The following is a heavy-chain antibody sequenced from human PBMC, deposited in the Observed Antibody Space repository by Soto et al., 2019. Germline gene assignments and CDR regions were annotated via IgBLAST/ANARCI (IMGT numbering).Heavy chain of an antibody. J-gene: IGHJ6*02. Sequence: QVQLVESGGGLVKPGGSLRLSCAASGFTFSDSYMSWIRQAPGKGLEWISYITFSGNTVYYADSLKGRFTISRDNAKNSLYVKKNGRRAEDGAVYYCERVIWREKYGRDVWGQGTTVPFS. V-gene: IGHV3-11*01. CDR2: ITFSGNTV. CDR1: GFTFSDSY. CDR3: ERVIWREKYGRDV. D-gene: IGHD3-10*01.